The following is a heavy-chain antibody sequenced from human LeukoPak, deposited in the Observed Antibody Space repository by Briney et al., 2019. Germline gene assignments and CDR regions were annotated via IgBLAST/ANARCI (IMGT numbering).Heavy chain of an antibody. CDR2: IRSSSSTI. J-gene: IGHJ4*02. V-gene: IGHV3-48*01. CDR1: GFTFSSYS. D-gene: IGHD3-10*01. Sequence: GGSLRLSCAASGFTFSSYSMNWVRQAPGKGLEWVSYIRSSSSTIYYADSVKGRFTISRDNSKNTLYLQMNSLRAEDTAVYYCARDYGSGSYCFDYWGQGTLVTVSS. CDR3: ARDYGSGSYCFDY.